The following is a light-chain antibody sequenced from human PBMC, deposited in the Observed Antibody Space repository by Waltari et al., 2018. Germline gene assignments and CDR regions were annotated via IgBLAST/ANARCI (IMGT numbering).Light chain of an antibody. CDR2: GTS. V-gene: IGKV3-20*01. CDR1: QGGGSSN. Sequence: IVLTQSPGTASLSRGGRATLSCRARQGGGSSNLAWYQQKPGQAPRLVIYGTSRRATGIPDRFSGSGSGTDFSLTISRLEPEDFAVYYCQQHGSLPATFGQGTKVEIK. CDR3: QQHGSLPAT. J-gene: IGKJ1*01.